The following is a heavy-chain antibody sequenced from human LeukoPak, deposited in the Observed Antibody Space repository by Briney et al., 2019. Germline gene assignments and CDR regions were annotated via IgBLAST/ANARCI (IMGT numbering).Heavy chain of an antibody. CDR3: VRDRGWYHFDL. J-gene: IGHJ4*02. D-gene: IGHD3-10*01. CDR1: GFTLRTYW. CDR2: NKGDGTGE. Sequence: GESLRLSCVASGFTLRTYWMTWIRQAPGKGLEWVAHNKGDGTGEKYLDSVKGRFTISRDNTKNSLFLQLNSLRAEDTAVYYCVRDRGWYHFDLWGQGTLVTVSS. V-gene: IGHV3-7*01.